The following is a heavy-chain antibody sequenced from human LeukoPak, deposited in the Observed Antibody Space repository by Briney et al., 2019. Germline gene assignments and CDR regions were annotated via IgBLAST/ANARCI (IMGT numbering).Heavy chain of an antibody. Sequence: SETLSLTCTVSGGSISSGDYYWSWIRQPPGKGLEWIGYIYYSGSTYYNPSLKSRVTISVDTSKNQFSLELSSVTAADTAVYYCARIVGATIDYWGQGTLVTVSS. CDR2: IYYSGST. J-gene: IGHJ4*02. CDR3: ARIVGATIDY. CDR1: GGSISSGDYY. D-gene: IGHD1-26*01. V-gene: IGHV4-30-4*01.